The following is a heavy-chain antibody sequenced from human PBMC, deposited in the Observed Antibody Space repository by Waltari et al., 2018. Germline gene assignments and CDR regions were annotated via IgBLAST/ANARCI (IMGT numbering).Heavy chain of an antibody. CDR1: GFTFSSYE. Sequence: EVQLVGSGGGLVQPGGSLRLSCAASGFTFSSYEMHWVRQAPGKGVGWLSFISRGATMIDYKDSVQGRFTISRDNAKNSLYLEMSSLRAEDTAIYYCARGITMVRGIVLTTLDYWGQGTLVTVSS. J-gene: IGHJ4*02. D-gene: IGHD3-10*01. CDR3: ARGITMVRGIVLTTLDY. V-gene: IGHV3-48*03. CDR2: ISRGATMI.